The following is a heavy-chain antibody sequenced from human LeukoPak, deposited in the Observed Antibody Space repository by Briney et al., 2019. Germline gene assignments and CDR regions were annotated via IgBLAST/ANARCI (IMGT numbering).Heavy chain of an antibody. CDR2: ISSGSSNI. D-gene: IGHD6-6*01. CDR1: GFTFSGNT. Sequence: GGSLRLSCAASGFTFSGNTMNWVRQTPGKGLEWVSSISSGSSNIYYTDSVKGRFTITRDDARNSLFLQMNSLRAEDTAVYFCARQRMDYSSYFPGYSDSWGQGALVTVS. CDR3: ARQRMDYSSYFPGYSDS. J-gene: IGHJ4*02. V-gene: IGHV3-21*01.